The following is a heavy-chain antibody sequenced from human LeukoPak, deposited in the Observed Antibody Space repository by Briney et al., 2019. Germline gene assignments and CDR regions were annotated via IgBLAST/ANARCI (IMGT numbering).Heavy chain of an antibody. Sequence: SETLSLTCAVSGYSLSSGYYWGWIRPPPGKGLEWIGSIYHSGSTYYNPSLKSRVTISVDTSKNQFSLKLSSVTAADTAVYYCARGAGDYYGSGSNIFDYWGQGTLVTVSS. CDR1: GYSLSSGYY. J-gene: IGHJ4*02. V-gene: IGHV4-38-2*01. D-gene: IGHD3-10*01. CDR2: IYHSGST. CDR3: ARGAGDYYGSGSNIFDY.